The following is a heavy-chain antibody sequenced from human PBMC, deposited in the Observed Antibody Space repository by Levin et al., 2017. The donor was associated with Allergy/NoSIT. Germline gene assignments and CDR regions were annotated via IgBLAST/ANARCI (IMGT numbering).Heavy chain of an antibody. Sequence: AGGSLRLSCAASGFSFSDTWMSWVRQAPGKGLEWVGRIKSKSDGGTTNYRAPVKGRFTILRDDSQKTLSLQMNSLKTDDTAIYYCAAGDYPLFAYWGQGTVVTVSS. CDR2: IKSKSDGGTT. CDR1: GFSFSDTW. J-gene: IGHJ4*02. CDR3: AAGDYPLFAY. V-gene: IGHV3-15*06. D-gene: IGHD4-17*01.